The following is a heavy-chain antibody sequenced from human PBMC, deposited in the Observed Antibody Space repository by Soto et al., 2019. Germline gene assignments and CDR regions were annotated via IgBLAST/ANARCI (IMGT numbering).Heavy chain of an antibody. J-gene: IGHJ4*02. CDR3: XXXXXXXXXYYFDY. CDR1: GFTFSDYY. CDR2: ITSSGTTT. V-gene: IGHV3-11*01. Sequence: QXQLVESGGDLVKPGGSLXLSCAASGFTFSDYYMSWIXXXPGKGLEWVSSITSSGTTTYYTDXVKGRFTISRDNAKNXXXXXXXXXXXXXXXXXXXXXXXXXXXXYYFDYWGQGTLVTVSS.